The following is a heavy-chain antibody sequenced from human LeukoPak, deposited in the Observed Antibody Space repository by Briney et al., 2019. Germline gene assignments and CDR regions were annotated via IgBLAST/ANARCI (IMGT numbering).Heavy chain of an antibody. Sequence: SETLSLTCTVSGGSISSYYWSWIRQPPGKGLEWIGYIYYSGSTNYNPSLKSRVTISVDTSKNQFSLKLCSVTAADTAVYYCARAVYYYDSSDYPYWYFDLWGRGTLVTVSS. D-gene: IGHD3-22*01. V-gene: IGHV4-59*01. CDR2: IYYSGST. CDR1: GGSISSYY. J-gene: IGHJ2*01. CDR3: ARAVYYYDSSDYPYWYFDL.